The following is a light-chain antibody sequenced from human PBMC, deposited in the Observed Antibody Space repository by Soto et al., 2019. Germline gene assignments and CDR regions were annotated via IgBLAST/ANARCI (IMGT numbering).Light chain of an antibody. CDR1: TSDVGGYNL. CDR3: CSYASSSSYV. V-gene: IGLV2-23*01. CDR2: EGT. J-gene: IGLJ1*01. Sequence: QAVVTQPASVSGSPGQSITISCSGTTSDVGGYNLVSWYQQHTAKAPKLLIYEGTQRPSGVSSRFSGSKSGNTASLTISGLQAEDEADYYCCSYASSSSYVFGTGTKVTVL.